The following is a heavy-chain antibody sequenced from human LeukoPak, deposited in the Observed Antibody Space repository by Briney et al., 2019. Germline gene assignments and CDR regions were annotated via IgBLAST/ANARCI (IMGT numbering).Heavy chain of an antibody. CDR3: ARGPDSSGYYYYFDY. CDR1: GFAFSSYA. V-gene: IGHV3-30*14. Sequence: GRSLRLSCAASGFAFSSYAMRWVRQAPGKGLEWVAVISYDGSNKYYADSVKGRFTISRHNSKNTLYLQMNSLRAEDTAVYYCARGPDSSGYYYYFDYWGQGTLVTVSS. D-gene: IGHD3-22*01. CDR2: ISYDGSNK. J-gene: IGHJ4*02.